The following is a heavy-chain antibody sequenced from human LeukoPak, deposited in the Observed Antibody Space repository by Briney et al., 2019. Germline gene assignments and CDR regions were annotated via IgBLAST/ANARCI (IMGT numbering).Heavy chain of an antibody. D-gene: IGHD3-22*01. CDR3: ARLEDGTMIVN. CDR2: IYYSGST. J-gene: IGHJ4*02. V-gene: IGHV4-59*01. CDR1: GGSISSYY. Sequence: PSETLSLTCTVSGGSISSYYWSWIRQPPGKGLEWIGYIYYSGSTNYNPSLKSRVTISVDTSKNQFSLKLSSVTTADTAVYYCARLEDGTMIVNWGQGTLVTVSS.